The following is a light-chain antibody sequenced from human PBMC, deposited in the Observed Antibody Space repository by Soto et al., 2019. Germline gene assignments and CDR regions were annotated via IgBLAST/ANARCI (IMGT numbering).Light chain of an antibody. V-gene: IGKV3-20*01. CDR1: QSVSNN. J-gene: IGKJ5*01. Sequence: EIVLTQSPATLSLSPGERATLFCRASQSVSNNLAWYQQKPGQAPRLLIYDTSSRASGIPDRFSGSGSGTDFTLTISRLETEDFAVFYCQQYGTSEIIFGQGTRLEI. CDR2: DTS. CDR3: QQYGTSEII.